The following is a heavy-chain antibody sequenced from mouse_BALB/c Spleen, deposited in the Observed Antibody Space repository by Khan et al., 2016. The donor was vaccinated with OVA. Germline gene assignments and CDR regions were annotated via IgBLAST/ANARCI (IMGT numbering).Heavy chain of an antibody. Sequence: LVESGGGLVQLGGSRKLSCAASGFTFSSYGMHWVRQAPEKGLEWVAYISGDSSTIYYADTVKGRFTISRDNPKNTLFLQMTSLRSEDTAMYYCATSYYYGYYFDYWGQGTTLTVSS. V-gene: IGHV5-17*02. CDR3: ATSYYYGYYFDY. CDR2: ISGDSSTI. J-gene: IGHJ2*01. CDR1: GFTFSSYG. D-gene: IGHD1-1*01.